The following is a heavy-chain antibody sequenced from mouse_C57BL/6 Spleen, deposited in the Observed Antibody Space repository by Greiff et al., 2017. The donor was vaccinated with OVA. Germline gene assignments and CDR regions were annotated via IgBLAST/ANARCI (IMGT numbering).Heavy chain of an antibody. CDR3: ARDLTTTPSYYFDY. CDR2: IHPNSGST. V-gene: IGHV1-64*01. J-gene: IGHJ2*01. CDR1: GYTFTSYW. D-gene: IGHD2-12*01. Sequence: QVQLQQPGAELVKPGASVKLSCKASGYTFTSYWMHWVKQRPGQGLEWIGMIHPNSGSTNYNEKFKSKATLTVDKSSSTAYMQLSSLTSEDSAVYYCARDLTTTPSYYFDYWGQGTTLTVSS.